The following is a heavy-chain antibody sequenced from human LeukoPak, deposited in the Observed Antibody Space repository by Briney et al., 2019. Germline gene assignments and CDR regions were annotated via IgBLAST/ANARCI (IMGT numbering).Heavy chain of an antibody. Sequence: SETLSLTCTVSGGSISSSSYYWGWIRQPPGKGLEWIGSIYYSGSTYYNPSLKSRVTISVDTSKNQFSLKLSSVTAADTAVYYCARGPRMAGIVVVIGAFDIWGQGTMVTVSS. CDR1: GGSISSSSYY. J-gene: IGHJ3*02. CDR2: IYYSGST. CDR3: ARGPRMAGIVVVIGAFDI. V-gene: IGHV4-39*01. D-gene: IGHD3-22*01.